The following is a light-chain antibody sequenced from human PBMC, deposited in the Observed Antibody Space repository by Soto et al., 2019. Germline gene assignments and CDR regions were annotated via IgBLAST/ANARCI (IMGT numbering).Light chain of an antibody. CDR2: KAS. CDR3: QQYNSYWT. CDR1: QSISSW. J-gene: IGKJ1*01. V-gene: IGKV1-5*03. Sequence: DIPMTQSPSTLSASVGDRVTITCRASQSISSWLAWYQQKPGKAPKLLIYKASSLESGVPSRFSGSGSGTDFTLTISSLQPDDFATYYCQQYNSYWTFGQGTMLEIK.